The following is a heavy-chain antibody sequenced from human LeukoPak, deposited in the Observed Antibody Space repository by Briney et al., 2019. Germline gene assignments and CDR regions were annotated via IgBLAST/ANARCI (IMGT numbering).Heavy chain of an antibody. Sequence: PGGSLTLPCTLSGFPLSSYDVSGVRHAPGRGRGWVSAFSGCCGSTYYGDSVEGRLTISRDTSKNTLYLKMNSLRAEDTAVYYCAKGLNGRGADALRSPRYTSSWYGGFDYWGQGTLVTVSS. V-gene: IGHV3-23*01. CDR3: AKGLNGRGADALRSPRYTSSWYGGFDY. CDR1: GFPLSSYD. CDR2: FSGCCGST. D-gene: IGHD6-13*01. J-gene: IGHJ4*02.